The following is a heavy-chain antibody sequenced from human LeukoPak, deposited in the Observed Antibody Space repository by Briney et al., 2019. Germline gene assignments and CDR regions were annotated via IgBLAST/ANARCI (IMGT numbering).Heavy chain of an antibody. V-gene: IGHV3-53*01. J-gene: IGHJ4*02. CDR1: GFTVSSNS. Sequence: GGSLRLSCTVSGFTVSSNSMSWVRQAPGKGLEWVSFIYSGGNTHYSDSVKGRFTISRDNAKNSLYLQMNSLRAEDTAVYYCARVSADSSGYYGSFDYWGQGTLVTVSS. CDR2: IYSGGNT. CDR3: ARVSADSSGYYGSFDY. D-gene: IGHD3-22*01.